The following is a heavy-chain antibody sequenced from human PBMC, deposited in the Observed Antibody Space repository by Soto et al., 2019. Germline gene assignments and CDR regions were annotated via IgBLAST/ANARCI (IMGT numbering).Heavy chain of an antibody. CDR3: ARDFLSFDP. Sequence: SETLSLTCAVSTYSISSGYYWGWIRQPPGKGLEWIGSIYHSGNTYYNPSLKSRVTISVDTSKNQFSLKLNSVTAADTAVYYCARDFLSFDPWGQGTLVTASS. J-gene: IGHJ5*02. V-gene: IGHV4-38-2*02. CDR2: IYHSGNT. D-gene: IGHD3-22*01. CDR1: TYSISSGYY.